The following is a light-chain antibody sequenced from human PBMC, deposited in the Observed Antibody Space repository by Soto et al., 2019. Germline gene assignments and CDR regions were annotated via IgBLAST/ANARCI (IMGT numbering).Light chain of an antibody. J-gene: IGLJ1*01. CDR2: EVT. V-gene: IGLV2-18*02. CDR3: SSYTTSSTYV. CDR1: SSDVGHYNR. Sequence: QSALTQPPSVSGSPGQSVTISCTGTSSDVGHYNRVSWYQQPPGTAPKLMIYEVTNRPSGVTDRFSGSKSGNTASLIISGLQAEDEADYYCSSYTTSSTYVFGPGTKLTVL.